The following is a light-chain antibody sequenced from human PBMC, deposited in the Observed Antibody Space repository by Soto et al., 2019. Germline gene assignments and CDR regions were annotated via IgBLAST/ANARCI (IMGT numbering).Light chain of an antibody. CDR2: AAS. V-gene: IGKV1-8*01. CDR3: QQYYSYPPLP. Sequence: AIRMTQSPSSLSASTGDRVTITCRASQGISSYLAWYQQKPGKAPKLLIYAASTLQSGVPSRFSGSGSGTDFTLPISCPPSEDFATYYCQQYYSYPPLPFGGGTKVEIK. J-gene: IGKJ4*01. CDR1: QGISSY.